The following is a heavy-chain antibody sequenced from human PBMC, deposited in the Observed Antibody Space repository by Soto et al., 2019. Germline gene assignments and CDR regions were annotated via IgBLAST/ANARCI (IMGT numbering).Heavy chain of an antibody. D-gene: IGHD1-26*01. CDR2: IYYSGST. V-gene: IGHV4-39*01. Sequence: SETLSLTCTVSGGSISSSSYYWGWIRQPPGKGLEWIGSIYYSGSTYYNPSLKSRVTISVDTSKNQFSLKLSSVTAAGTAVYYCARQKVGATLYYYYGMDVWGQGTTVTVSS. J-gene: IGHJ6*02. CDR3: ARQKVGATLYYYYGMDV. CDR1: GGSISSSSYY.